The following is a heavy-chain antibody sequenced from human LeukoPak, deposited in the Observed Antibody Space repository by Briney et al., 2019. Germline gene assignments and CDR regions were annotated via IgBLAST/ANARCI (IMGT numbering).Heavy chain of an antibody. Sequence: PSETLSLTCTVSNGSISSHYWSWIRQPPGKGLEWIGYIYYSGSTNYNPSLKSRVTISVDTSKNQFSLKLSSVTAAGTAVYYCAREYDSSGYYQNYYYYYMDVLGKGTTVTVSS. CDR2: IYYSGST. CDR3: AREYDSSGYYQNYYYYYMDV. J-gene: IGHJ6*03. CDR1: NGSISSHY. V-gene: IGHV4-59*11. D-gene: IGHD3-22*01.